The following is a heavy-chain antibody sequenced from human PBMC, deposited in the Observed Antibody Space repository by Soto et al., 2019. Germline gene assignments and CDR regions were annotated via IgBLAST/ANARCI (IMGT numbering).Heavy chain of an antibody. D-gene: IGHD2-2*03. J-gene: IGHJ6*02. CDR1: GFTFSSYA. CDR2: ISGSGGST. Sequence: GGSLRLSCAASGFTFSSYAMSWVRQAPGKGLEWVSAISGSGGSTYYADSVKGRFTISRDNSKNTLYLQMNSLRAEDTAVYYCAKDLMDIVVVPAAPGSDYYYGMDVWGQGTTVTVSS. CDR3: AKDLMDIVVVPAAPGSDYYYGMDV. V-gene: IGHV3-23*01.